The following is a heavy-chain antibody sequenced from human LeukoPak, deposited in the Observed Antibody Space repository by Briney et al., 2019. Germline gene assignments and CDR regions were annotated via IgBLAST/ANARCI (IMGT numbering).Heavy chain of an antibody. Sequence: ASVKVSCKASGYTFTGHYMHWVRQAPGQGLEWMGWINPNSGGTNYAQKFQGRVTMTRDTSISTAYMELSRLRSDDTAVYYCARDAELLWFGELLYHNNWFDPWGQGTLVTVSS. D-gene: IGHD3-10*01. J-gene: IGHJ5*02. CDR2: INPNSGGT. V-gene: IGHV1-2*02. CDR3: ARDAELLWFGELLYHNNWFDP. CDR1: GYTFTGHY.